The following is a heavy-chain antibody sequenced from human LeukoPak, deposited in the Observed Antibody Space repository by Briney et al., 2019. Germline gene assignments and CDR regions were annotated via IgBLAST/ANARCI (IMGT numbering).Heavy chain of an antibody. Sequence: GSLRPSCAASGFTLSMYSMTWVRQPPGKGLEWVSYISSSSSSIQYADSVKGRFTISRDSAKNSLYLQMNSLRDEDTAIYYCARSNYGDSSRYGYWGQGTLVTVSS. V-gene: IGHV3-48*02. J-gene: IGHJ4*02. D-gene: IGHD2-21*02. CDR1: GFTLSMYS. CDR2: ISSSSSSI. CDR3: ARSNYGDSSRYGY.